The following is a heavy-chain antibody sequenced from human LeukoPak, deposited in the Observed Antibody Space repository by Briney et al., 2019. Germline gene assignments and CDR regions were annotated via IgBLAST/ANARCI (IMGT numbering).Heavy chain of an antibody. CDR3: ARGWTDLYYFDY. CDR2: INWNGIST. D-gene: IGHD1-1*01. J-gene: IGHJ4*02. Sequence: GGSLRLSCAASGFTFDDHGMSWVRQAPGKGLEWVSGINWNGISTGYADSVKGRFTISRDNAKDSLFLQMNTLRAEDTALYYCARGWTDLYYFDYWGQGILVTVSS. CDR1: GFTFDDHG. V-gene: IGHV3-20*04.